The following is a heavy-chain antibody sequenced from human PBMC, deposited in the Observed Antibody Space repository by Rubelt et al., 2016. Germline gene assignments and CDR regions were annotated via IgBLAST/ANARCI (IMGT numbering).Heavy chain of an antibody. D-gene: IGHD4-17*01. CDR3: ARGGGLRAGMDV. CDR1: GGSFSDYY. CDR2: INRSGST. J-gene: IGHJ6*02. Sequence: QVQLQQWGAGLLKPSETLSLTCAVYGGSFSDYYWSWIRQPPGKGLEWIGEINRSGSTNYNPSLKSRLTISLDRSKSQFSLRLSSVTAADTAVYYCARGGGLRAGMDVWGQGTTVTVSS. V-gene: IGHV4-34*01.